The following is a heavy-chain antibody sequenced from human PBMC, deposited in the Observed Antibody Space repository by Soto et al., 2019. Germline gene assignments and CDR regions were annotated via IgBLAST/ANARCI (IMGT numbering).Heavy chain of an antibody. CDR3: AKDRFSSSSGVYNWFDP. J-gene: IGHJ5*02. CDR1: GFTCSSYA. D-gene: IGHD6-6*01. CDR2: ISGSGGST. Sequence: GGSLRLFCAASGFTCSSYAMSWVRQAPGKGLEWVSAISGSGGSTYYADSVKGRFTISRDNSKNTLYLQMNSLRAEDTAVYYCAKDRFSSSSGVYNWFDPWGQGTLVTVSS. V-gene: IGHV3-23*01.